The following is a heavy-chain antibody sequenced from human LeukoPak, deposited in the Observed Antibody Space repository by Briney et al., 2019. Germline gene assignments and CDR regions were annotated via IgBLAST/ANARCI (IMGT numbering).Heavy chain of an antibody. Sequence: KPSETLSLTCTVSGGSISSYYWSWIRQAPGKGLEWIGYIYYSGSTTYNPSLKSRVTISVDTSKNQFSLKLSSVTAADTAVYYCARGWSSGWYRNDYWGQGTLVTVSS. D-gene: IGHD6-19*01. CDR2: IYYSGST. CDR1: GGSISSYY. V-gene: IGHV4-59*01. J-gene: IGHJ4*02. CDR3: ARGWSSGWYRNDY.